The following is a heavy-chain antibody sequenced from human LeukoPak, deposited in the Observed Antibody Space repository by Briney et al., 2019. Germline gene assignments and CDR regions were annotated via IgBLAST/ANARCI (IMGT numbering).Heavy chain of an antibody. D-gene: IGHD5-12*01. CDR2: INHSGST. CDR1: RGSFSGYY. J-gene: IGHJ3*02. CDR3: ARGRRGYSGYDPHLGDAFDI. V-gene: IGHV4-34*01. Sequence: PSETLSLTCDVYRGSFSGYYWSWLRQPPGKGLEWIGEINHSGSTNYNPSLKSRVAISVDTSKNQFSLNLNSVTAADTAVYYCARGRRGYSGYDPHLGDAFDIWAQGTMVTVSS.